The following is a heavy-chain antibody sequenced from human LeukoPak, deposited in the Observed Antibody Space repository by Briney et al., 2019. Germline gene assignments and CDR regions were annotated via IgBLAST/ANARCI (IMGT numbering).Heavy chain of an antibody. Sequence: PSETLSLTCTVSGGSISSYYWSWIRQPPGKGLEWIGYIYYSGSTNYNPSLKSRVTISVDTSKNQFSLKLSSVTAADTAVYYCARVSRGGLRYFDWLLWYFDPWGRGTLVTVSS. J-gene: IGHJ2*01. V-gene: IGHV4-59*01. D-gene: IGHD3-9*01. CDR3: ARVSRGGLRYFDWLLWYFDP. CDR1: GGSISSYY. CDR2: IYYSGST.